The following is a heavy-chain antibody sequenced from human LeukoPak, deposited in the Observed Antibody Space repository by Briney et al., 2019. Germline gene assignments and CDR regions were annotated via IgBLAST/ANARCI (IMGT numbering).Heavy chain of an antibody. D-gene: IGHD1-26*01. Sequence: SEALSLTCTVSGGSVSSGSYYWSWIRQPPGKGLEWIGYIYYSGSTNYNPSLKSRVTISVDTSKNQFSLKLSSVTAADTAVYYCARDSELQAFDIWGQGTMVTVSS. CDR1: GGSVSSGSYY. V-gene: IGHV4-61*01. J-gene: IGHJ3*02. CDR3: ARDSELQAFDI. CDR2: IYYSGST.